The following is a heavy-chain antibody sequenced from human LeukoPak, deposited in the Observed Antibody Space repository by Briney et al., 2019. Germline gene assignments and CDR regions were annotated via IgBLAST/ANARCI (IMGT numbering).Heavy chain of an antibody. CDR1: GYSISSGYY. CDR3: ARSIMITFGGVIVTTARFDP. CDR2: IYHSGST. V-gene: IGHV4-38-2*02. D-gene: IGHD3-16*02. Sequence: SETLSLTCTVSGYSISSGYYWGWIRQPPGKGLEWIGSIYHSGSTYYDPSLKSRVTISVDTSKNQFSLKLSSVTAADTAAYYCARSIMITFGGVIVTTARFDPWGQGTLVTVSS. J-gene: IGHJ5*02.